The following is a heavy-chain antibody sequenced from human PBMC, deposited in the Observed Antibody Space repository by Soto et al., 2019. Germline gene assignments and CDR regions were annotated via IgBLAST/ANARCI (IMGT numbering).Heavy chain of an antibody. J-gene: IGHJ4*02. CDR3: AKYGSGSYYAS. D-gene: IGHD3-10*01. CDR1: GFTFSSYA. V-gene: IGHV3-23*01. Sequence: EVQLLESGGGLVQPGGSLRLSCAASGFTFSSYAMSWVRQAPGKGLEWVSAITGSGASTHYADSVKGRFTISRDNSKNTLFLQMNSLRAEDTAVYYCAKYGSGSYYASWGQGTLVTVSS. CDR2: ITGSGAST.